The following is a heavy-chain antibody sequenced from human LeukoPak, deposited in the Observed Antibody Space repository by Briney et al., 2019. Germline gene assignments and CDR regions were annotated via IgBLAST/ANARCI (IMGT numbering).Heavy chain of an antibody. Sequence: ASVKVSCKASGYTFSIYGINWVRQPPGQGLEWMGRITTYNGKTHYAQKFQGRVTMTTDTSTNTAFMELRSLRSDDVALYYCATDLRGIVHFDYWGQGTLVTVSS. D-gene: IGHD3-16*01. CDR2: ITTYNGKT. CDR1: GYTFSIYG. V-gene: IGHV1-18*03. J-gene: IGHJ4*02. CDR3: ATDLRGIVHFDY.